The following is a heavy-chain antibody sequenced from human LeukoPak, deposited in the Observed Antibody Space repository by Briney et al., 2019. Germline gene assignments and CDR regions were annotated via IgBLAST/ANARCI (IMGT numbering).Heavy chain of an antibody. D-gene: IGHD4-11*01. CDR3: ARYDYNNYVGYYDH. V-gene: IGHV3-20*04. CDR2: INWSGGSS. CDR1: GFSFHDYG. J-gene: IGHJ4*02. Sequence: GGSLGLSCAASGFSFHDYGMSWVSQAPGKGLEWVSGINWSGGSSDYADSVKGRFTISRDNAKNSLYLQMNSLRAEDTALYYCARYDYNNYVGYYDHWGQGTLVTVSS.